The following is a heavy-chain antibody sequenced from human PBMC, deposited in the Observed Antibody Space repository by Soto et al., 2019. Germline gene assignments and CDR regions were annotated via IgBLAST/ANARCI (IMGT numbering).Heavy chain of an antibody. CDR1: GGSVSSSSYY. V-gene: IGHV4-61*01. CDR2: IYYSGST. D-gene: IGHD3-22*01. Sequence: KPSETLSLTCTVSGGSVSSSSYYWSWIRQPPGKGLEWIGYIYYSGSTNYNPSLKSRVTISVDTSKNQFSLKLSSVTAADTAVYFCARALPNYYDSTGYSTLFDHWGLGTLVTVSS. J-gene: IGHJ4*02. CDR3: ARALPNYYDSTGYSTLFDH.